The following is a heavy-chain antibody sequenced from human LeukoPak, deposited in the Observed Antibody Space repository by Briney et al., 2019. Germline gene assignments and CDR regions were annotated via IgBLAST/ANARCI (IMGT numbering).Heavy chain of an antibody. CDR2: IYYSGST. J-gene: IGHJ6*02. Sequence: SETLSLTCTVSGGSVSSGSYFWSWIRQPPGKGLEWIGYIYYSGSTNYNPSLKSRVTISVDTPKNQISLKLRSVTAADTAVYYCARDLYTYFDFWSGTIGYYYGMDVWGQGTTVTVSS. V-gene: IGHV4-61*01. CDR3: ARDLYTYFDFWSGTIGYYYGMDV. D-gene: IGHD3-3*01. CDR1: GGSVSSGSYF.